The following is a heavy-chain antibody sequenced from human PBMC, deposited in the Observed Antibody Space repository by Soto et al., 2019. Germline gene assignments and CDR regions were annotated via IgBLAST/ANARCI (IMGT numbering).Heavy chain of an antibody. CDR3: AHVFTSLAPFDS. Sequence: QITLKASGPTLVKPTQTLALTCTFSGFSLSTSGVGVGWIRQPPGKALEWLGFMYWDEDKRYSPSLKSRLTITKDTSKSQVVLTMTHMDPVDTATYYCAHVFTSLAPFDSWGQGTLVTVSA. V-gene: IGHV2-5*02. CDR2: MYWDEDK. J-gene: IGHJ4*02. D-gene: IGHD3-10*02. CDR1: GFSLSTSGVG.